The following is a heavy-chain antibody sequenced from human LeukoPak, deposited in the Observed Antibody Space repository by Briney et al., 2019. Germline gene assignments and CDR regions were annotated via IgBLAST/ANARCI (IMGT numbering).Heavy chain of an antibody. CDR3: ARGMIAAAGIARKYCYYYMDV. CDR2: IIPIFGTA. Sequence: SVKVSCKASGGTFSSYAISWVRQAPGQGLEWMGGIIPIFGTANYAQKFQGRVTITADESTSTAYMELSSLRSEDTAVYYCARGMIAAAGIARKYCYYYMDVWGKGTTVTISS. V-gene: IGHV1-69*13. D-gene: IGHD6-13*01. J-gene: IGHJ6*03. CDR1: GGTFSSYA.